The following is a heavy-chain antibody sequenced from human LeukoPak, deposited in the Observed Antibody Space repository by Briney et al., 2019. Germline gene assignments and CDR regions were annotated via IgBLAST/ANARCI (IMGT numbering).Heavy chain of an antibody. CDR1: GYTFTGYY. CDR2: ISAYNGNT. Sequence: ASVKVSCKASGYTFTGYYMHWVRQAPGQGLEWMGWISAYNGNTNYAQRLQGRVIMTTDTSTSTAYMELRSLRSDDTAVYYCARGASYYYDSSGYDYWGQGTLVTVSS. J-gene: IGHJ4*02. D-gene: IGHD3-22*01. CDR3: ARGASYYYDSSGYDY. V-gene: IGHV1-18*04.